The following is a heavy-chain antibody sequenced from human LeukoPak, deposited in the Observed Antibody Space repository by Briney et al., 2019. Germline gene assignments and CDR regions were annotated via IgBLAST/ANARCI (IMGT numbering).Heavy chain of an antibody. CDR1: GYTLTELS. CDR3: ATVQNGSYYGAFDI. D-gene: IGHD1-26*01. Sequence: ASVIVSCKVSGYTLTELSMHWVRQAPGKGLEWMGGFDPEDGETIYAQKFQGRVTMTEDTSTDTAYMELSSLRSEDTAVYYCATVQNGSYYGAFDIWGQGTMVTVSS. V-gene: IGHV1-24*01. CDR2: FDPEDGET. J-gene: IGHJ3*02.